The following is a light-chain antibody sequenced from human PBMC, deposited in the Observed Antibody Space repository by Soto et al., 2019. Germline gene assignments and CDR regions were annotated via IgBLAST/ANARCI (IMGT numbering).Light chain of an antibody. CDR3: QQSWT. CDR1: QSVVSN. Sequence: EIVMTQSPATLSVSPGESATLSCRASQSVVSNLAWYHKKPGQAPRLLISGASTRATGIPARFSGSGAVTEFTLTLGSLQSEDFAVYSCQQSWTFGQGTKVEI. J-gene: IGKJ1*01. V-gene: IGKV3-15*01. CDR2: GAS.